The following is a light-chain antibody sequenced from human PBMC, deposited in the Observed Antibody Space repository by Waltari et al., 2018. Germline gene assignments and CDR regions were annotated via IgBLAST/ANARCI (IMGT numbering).Light chain of an antibody. J-gene: IGLJ2*01. CDR2: EVT. Sequence: QSALTQPASVSGSPGQSITISCTGTSSDVGGYNYVSWYQQHPGKAPKLIIYEVTNRPSWVSTRFSGSKSGNTASLTISGLQAEDEADYSCSSYTSSSTFSVVFGGGTKLTVL. CDR1: SSDVGGYNY. CDR3: SSYTSSSTFSVV. V-gene: IGLV2-14*01.